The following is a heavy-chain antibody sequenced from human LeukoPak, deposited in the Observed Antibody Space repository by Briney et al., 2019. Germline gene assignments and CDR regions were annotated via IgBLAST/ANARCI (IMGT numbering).Heavy chain of an antibody. CDR1: GFSFNKYW. J-gene: IGHJ4*02. Sequence: GGSLRLSCVDSGFSFNKYWMSWVRQAPGTGLEWLANIDPEGSQRHYVDSVKGRFTISRDNAKNSVCLQMNSLRVEDTALYYCARGLATAGAYWGQGTLVTVSS. D-gene: IGHD6-13*01. V-gene: IGHV3-7*01. CDR2: IDPEGSQR. CDR3: ARGLATAGAY.